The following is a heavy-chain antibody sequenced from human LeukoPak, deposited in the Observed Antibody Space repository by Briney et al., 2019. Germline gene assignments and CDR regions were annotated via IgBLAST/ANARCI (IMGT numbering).Heavy chain of an antibody. D-gene: IGHD2-15*01. J-gene: IGHJ4*02. CDR1: RYTLTELS. CDR2: FDPEDGET. Sequence: ASVKVSCKVSRYTLTELSMHWVRQAPGKGLEWMGGFDPEDGETIYAQKFQGRVTMTEDTSTDTAYMELSSLRSEDTAVYYCATDPFYCSGGSCYPYWGQGTLVTVSS. V-gene: IGHV1-24*01. CDR3: ATDPFYCSGGSCYPY.